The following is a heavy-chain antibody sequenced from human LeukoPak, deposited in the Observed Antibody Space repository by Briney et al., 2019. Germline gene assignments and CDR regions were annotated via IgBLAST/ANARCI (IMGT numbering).Heavy chain of an antibody. CDR2: IYHGGST. D-gene: IGHD1-1*01. CDR1: GDSMSSTKW. CDR3: ATTTIMNEYCFAS. V-gene: IGHV4-4*02. J-gene: IGHJ4*02. Sequence: SGTLYLTCAVSGDSMSSTKWWSWVRQPPGKGLEWIGEIYHGGSTNYNPSLKSRITISVDRSKNQVSLNLYSVTAADTAVYYCATTTIMNEYCFASWAQGTLVTVSS.